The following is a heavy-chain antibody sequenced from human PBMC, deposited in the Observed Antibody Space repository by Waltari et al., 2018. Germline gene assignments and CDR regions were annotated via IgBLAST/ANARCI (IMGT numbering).Heavy chain of an antibody. D-gene: IGHD2-21*01. Sequence: QVQLVQSGAEVKKPGASVKVSCKASGYTFTGYYMHWVRQAPGHGLEWMGRINPNSGGTNYAQKFQGRVTMTRDTSISTAYMELSRLRSDDTAVYYCARVGRCGGDCYEGRHFDYWGQGTLVTVSS. CDR2: INPNSGGT. V-gene: IGHV1-2*06. CDR3: ARVGRCGGDCYEGRHFDY. CDR1: GYTFTGYY. J-gene: IGHJ4*02.